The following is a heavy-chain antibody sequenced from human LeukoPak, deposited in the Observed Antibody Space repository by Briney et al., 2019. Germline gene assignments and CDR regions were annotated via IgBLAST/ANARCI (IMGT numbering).Heavy chain of an antibody. CDR1: GESFSGYY. CDR2: INHSGST. V-gene: IGHV4-34*01. J-gene: IGHJ4*02. D-gene: IGHD3-16*02. CDR3: ARGSEYDYVWGSYRSPLDY. Sequence: SETLSLTCAVYGESFSGYYWSWIRQPPGRGLEWIGEINHSGSTNYNPSLKSRVTISVDTSKNQFSLKLSSVTAADTAVYYCARGSEYDYVWGSYRSPLDYWGQGTLVTVSS.